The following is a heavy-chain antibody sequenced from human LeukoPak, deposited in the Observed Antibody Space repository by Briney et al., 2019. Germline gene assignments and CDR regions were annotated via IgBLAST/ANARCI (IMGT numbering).Heavy chain of an antibody. D-gene: IGHD6-13*01. Sequence: PSETLSLTCTVSGDSINSYYWSWIRQPAGKGLGWIGSIYTSGRTNYNPSLKSRVTMSVDTPKNQFSLKLSSVTAADTAVYYCARVGIGAAANYGMDVWGQGTTVTVSS. V-gene: IGHV4-4*07. CDR3: ARVGIGAAANYGMDV. CDR1: GDSINSYY. CDR2: IYTSGRT. J-gene: IGHJ6*02.